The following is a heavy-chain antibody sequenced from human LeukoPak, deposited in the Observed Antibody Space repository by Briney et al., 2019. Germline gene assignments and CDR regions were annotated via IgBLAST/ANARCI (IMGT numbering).Heavy chain of an antibody. CDR1: GGSISSGDYY. V-gene: IGHV4-30-4*02. D-gene: IGHD1-26*01. CDR3: ARGQRSYFRAVDD. Sequence: PSETLSLTCTVSGGSISSGDYYWSWIRQPPGKGLEWIGYIYYSGSTYYNPSLKSRVTMSVDTPKNQFSLKLSSVTAADTAVYYCARGQRSYFRAVDDWGQGTLVTVSS. J-gene: IGHJ4*02. CDR2: IYYSGST.